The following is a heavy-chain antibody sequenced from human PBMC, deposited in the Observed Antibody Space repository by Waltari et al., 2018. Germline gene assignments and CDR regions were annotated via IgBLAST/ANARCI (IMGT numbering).Heavy chain of an antibody. J-gene: IGHJ4*02. V-gene: IGHV3-15*01. CDR2: IKSKAAGGTI. D-gene: IGHD3-9*01. CDR3: ATVVKTPSGYDY. Sequence: EVQLVESGGGLVKPGGSLRLSCAASGFPFITVWLTWVRQAPGKGLEWVGRIKSKAAGGTIEYAAPVEGRFTISRDDSKNTMYMQMNNLKTEDTAMYYCATVVKTPSGYDYWGQGTLVTVSS. CDR1: GFPFITVW.